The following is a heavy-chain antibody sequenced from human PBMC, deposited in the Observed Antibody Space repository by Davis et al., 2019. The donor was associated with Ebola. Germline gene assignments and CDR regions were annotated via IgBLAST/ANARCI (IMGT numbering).Heavy chain of an antibody. D-gene: IGHD4-17*01. CDR3: ARGDGFPYYYYGMDV. Sequence: MPSETLSLTCAVSGDSISSSNWWSWVRQPPGKGLEWIGEISQSGSTNYNPSLKSRVTISVTKSKNQFSLKLSSVTAADTAVYYCARGDGFPYYYYGMDVWGQGTTVTVSS. CDR1: GDSISSSNW. V-gene: IGHV4-4*02. CDR2: ISQSGST. J-gene: IGHJ6*02.